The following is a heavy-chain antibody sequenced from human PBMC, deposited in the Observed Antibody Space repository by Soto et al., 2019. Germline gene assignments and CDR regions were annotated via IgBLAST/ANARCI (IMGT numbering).Heavy chain of an antibody. Sequence: QVQLVESGGGVVQPGRSLRLSCAASGFTFSSYGMHWVRQAPGKGLEWVAVIWYDGSNKYYADSVKGRFTISRDNSKNTLYLQMNSLRAEDTAVYYCARDSGTYCSGGSCYHDYWGQGTLVTVSS. CDR2: IWYDGSNK. CDR3: ARDSGTYCSGGSCYHDY. V-gene: IGHV3-33*01. D-gene: IGHD2-15*01. J-gene: IGHJ4*02. CDR1: GFTFSSYG.